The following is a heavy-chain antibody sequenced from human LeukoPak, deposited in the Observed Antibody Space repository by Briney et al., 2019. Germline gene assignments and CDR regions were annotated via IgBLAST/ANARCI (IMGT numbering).Heavy chain of an antibody. CDR3: ARTMVRGVTDDY. CDR1: GFTVSSNY. D-gene: IGHD3-10*01. J-gene: IGHJ4*02. V-gene: IGHV3-66*01. CDR2: IYSGGST. Sequence: GSLRLSCAASGFTVSSNYMSWVRQAPGKGLEWVSVIYSGGSTYYADSVKGRFTISRDNSKNTLYLQMNSLRAEDTAVYYCARTMVRGVTDDYSGQGTLVTVSS.